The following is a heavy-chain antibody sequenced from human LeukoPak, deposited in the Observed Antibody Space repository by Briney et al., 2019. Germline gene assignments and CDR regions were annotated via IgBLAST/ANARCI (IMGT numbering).Heavy chain of an antibody. J-gene: IGHJ3*02. CDR3: ARTNPGDHYGDFGPTLDI. CDR1: GGSISSSSYY. D-gene: IGHD4-17*01. Sequence: PSETLSLTCTVSGGSISSSSYYWGWIRQPPGKGLEWIGSIYYSGSTYYNPSLKSRVTISVDTSKNQFSLKPSSVTAADTAVYYCARTNPGDHYGDFGPTLDIWGQGTMVTVSS. CDR2: IYYSGST. V-gene: IGHV4-39*01.